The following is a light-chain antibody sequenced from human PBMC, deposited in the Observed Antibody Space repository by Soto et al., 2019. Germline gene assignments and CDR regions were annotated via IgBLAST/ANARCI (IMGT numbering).Light chain of an antibody. CDR2: DGS. CDR3: CSYAGSRTVV. Sequence: QLVLTQPASVSGSPGQSITISCTGTSSDIGSHNLVSWYQQHPGEAPKLIIYDGSKRPSGVSYRFSGSKSGNTASLTISGLQAEDEADYYCCSYAGSRTVVFGGGSQLTVL. J-gene: IGLJ3*02. V-gene: IGLV2-23*01. CDR1: SSDIGSHNL.